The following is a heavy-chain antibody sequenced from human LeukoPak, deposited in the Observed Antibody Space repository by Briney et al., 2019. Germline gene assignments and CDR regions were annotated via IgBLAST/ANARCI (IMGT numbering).Heavy chain of an antibody. Sequence: SETLSLTCTVSGGSISSSSYYWGWIRQSTEKGLEWIGSIYYSGSTYYSPSLKSRVTISVDTSKNQFSLKLSSVTAADTAVYYCARQFGSSVREPFDYWGQGTLVTVSS. D-gene: IGHD3-10*01. V-gene: IGHV4-39*01. CDR2: IYYSGST. CDR3: ARQFGSSVREPFDY. CDR1: GGSISSSSYY. J-gene: IGHJ4*02.